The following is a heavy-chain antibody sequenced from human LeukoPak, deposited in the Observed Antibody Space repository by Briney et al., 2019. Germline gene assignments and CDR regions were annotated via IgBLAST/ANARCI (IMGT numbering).Heavy chain of an antibody. V-gene: IGHV3-11*01. Sequence: GGSLRLSCAASGFTFSDYYMSWIRQAPGKGLEWVSYISSSGSTIYYADSVKGRFTISRDNAKNSLYLQMNSLRAEDTAVYYCARDLRYYDSSGYYYRMGDAFDIWGQGTMVTVSS. D-gene: IGHD3-22*01. CDR1: GFTFSDYY. CDR2: ISSSGSTI. J-gene: IGHJ3*02. CDR3: ARDLRYYDSSGYYYRMGDAFDI.